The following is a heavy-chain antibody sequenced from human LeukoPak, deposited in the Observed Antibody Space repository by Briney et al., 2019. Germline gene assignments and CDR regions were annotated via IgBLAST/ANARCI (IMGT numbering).Heavy chain of an antibody. CDR2: IYHSGSN. CDR3: ASTAAGRDFDI. D-gene: IGHD6-13*01. CDR1: GGSISSGGYY. V-gene: IGHV4-30-2*01. J-gene: IGHJ3*02. Sequence: SQTLSLTCTDSGGSISSGGYYWSWIRQPPGKGLAWIGYIYHSGSNYYNPSLNSRVTILVDRSKKQSSLKLSSVTAADTAVYYCASTAAGRDFDIWGQGTMVTVSS.